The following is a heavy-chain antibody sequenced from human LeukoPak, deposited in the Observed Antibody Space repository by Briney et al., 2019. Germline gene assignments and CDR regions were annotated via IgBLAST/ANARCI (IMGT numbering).Heavy chain of an antibody. V-gene: IGHV1-18*01. CDR3: ARVTPERLAHIVVVPAAIDY. J-gene: IGHJ4*02. CDR2: ISAYNGNT. Sequence: ASVKVSCXASGYTFTSYGISWVRPAPGQGLEWMGWISAYNGNTNYAQKLQGRVTMTTDTSTSTAYMELRSLRSDDTAVYYCARVTPERLAHIVVVPAAIDYWGQGTLVTVSS. CDR1: GYTFTSYG. D-gene: IGHD2-2*01.